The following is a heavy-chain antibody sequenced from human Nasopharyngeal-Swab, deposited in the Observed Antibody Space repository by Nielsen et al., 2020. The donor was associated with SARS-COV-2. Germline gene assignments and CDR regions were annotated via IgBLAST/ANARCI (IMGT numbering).Heavy chain of an antibody. CDR2: INGGNGNT. Sequence: ASVKVSCKASGYTFSSYAMHWVRQAPGQGLEWMGWINGGNGNTKYSQRFQGRVTISRDTSANTAYMDLTSLRSEDTAIYYCSRDRPEVSYWGQGTLVTVSS. J-gene: IGHJ4*02. V-gene: IGHV1-3*01. CDR3: SRDRPEVSY. CDR1: GYTFSSYA.